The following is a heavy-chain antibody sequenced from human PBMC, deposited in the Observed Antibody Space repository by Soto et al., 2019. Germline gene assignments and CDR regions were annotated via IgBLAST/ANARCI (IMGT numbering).Heavy chain of an antibody. CDR2: VHPYEGTT. D-gene: IGHD2-15*01. CDR1: GFTFTSYP. V-gene: IGHV1-18*01. J-gene: IGHJ4*01. CDR3: AREYYSTTTWIDY. Sequence: VQLVQSAPEVKRPGASVKVSCKTSGFTFTSYPFSWVRQAPGQGLEWLAWVHPYEGTTKVAHQFRDRLTVTTDTSAPTVFMELTGLNSDDTAVYFCAREYYSTTTWIDYWGHGTLVAVSS.